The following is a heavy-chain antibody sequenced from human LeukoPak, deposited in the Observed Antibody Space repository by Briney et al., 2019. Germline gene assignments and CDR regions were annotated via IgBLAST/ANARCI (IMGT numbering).Heavy chain of an antibody. CDR1: GFTFSSYS. CDR2: ISSSSSYI. J-gene: IGHJ4*02. Sequence: GGSLRLSCAASGFTFSSYSMNWARQAPGKGLEWVSSISSSSSYIYYADSVKGRFTISRDNSKNTLYLQMNSLRAEDTAVYYCAKDRGYSYGLDYWGQGTLVTVSS. V-gene: IGHV3-21*04. CDR3: AKDRGYSYGLDY. D-gene: IGHD5-18*01.